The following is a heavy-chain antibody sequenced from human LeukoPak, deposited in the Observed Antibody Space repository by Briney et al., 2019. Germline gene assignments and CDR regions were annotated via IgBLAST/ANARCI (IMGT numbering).Heavy chain of an antibody. CDR3: ARSWGRAARPAGYYYYGMDV. V-gene: IGHV4-31*03. J-gene: IGHJ6*02. CDR2: IYYSGST. D-gene: IGHD6-6*01. Sequence: PSETLSLTCTVSGGSISSGGYYWSWIRQHPGKGLEWIGYIYYSGSTYYNPSLKSRVTISVGTSKNQFSLKLSSVTAADTAVYYCARSWGRAARPAGYYYYGMDVWGQGTTVTVSS. CDR1: GGSISSGGYY.